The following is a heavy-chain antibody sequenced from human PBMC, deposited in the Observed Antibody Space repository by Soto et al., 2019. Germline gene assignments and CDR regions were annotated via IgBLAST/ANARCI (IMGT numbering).Heavy chain of an antibody. V-gene: IGHV5-10-1*01. Sequence: VSLKISCKGSGYTFTNSWISWVRQMPGKGLAWMGRIDPSDSYTNYSPSFQGHVTISADKSINTTYLQCSSLKASDTAIYECARHVKMTTIYGMGGWGQETTVTVSS. CDR1: GYTFTNSW. J-gene: IGHJ6*02. CDR2: IDPSDSYT. CDR3: ARHVKMTTIYGMGG. D-gene: IGHD4-4*01.